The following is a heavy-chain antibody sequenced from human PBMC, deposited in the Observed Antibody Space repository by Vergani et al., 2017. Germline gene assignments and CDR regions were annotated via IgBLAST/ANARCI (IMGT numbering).Heavy chain of an antibody. V-gene: IGHV3-48*01. Sequence: EVQLLESGGGLVQPGGSLRLSCAASGFTFSSYSMNWVRQAPGKGLEWVSYISSSSSTIYYADSVKGRFTISRDNAKNSLYLQMNSLRAEDTAVYYCARDHSGYDPHAAFDIWGQGTMVTVSS. D-gene: IGHD5-12*01. CDR1: GFTFSSYS. CDR3: ARDHSGYDPHAAFDI. CDR2: ISSSSSTI. J-gene: IGHJ3*02.